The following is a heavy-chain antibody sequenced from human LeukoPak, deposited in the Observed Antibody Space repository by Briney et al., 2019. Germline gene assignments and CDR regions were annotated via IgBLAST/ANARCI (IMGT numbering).Heavy chain of an antibody. CDR1: GFTFSSYA. CDR3: AKEGDGYNPAPDYFDY. V-gene: IGHV3-23*01. CDR2: ISGSGGST. J-gene: IGHJ4*02. Sequence: QPGGSLRLSCAASGFTFSSYAMSWVRQAPGKGLEWVSAISGSGGSTYYADSVKGRFTISRDNSKNTLYLQMNSLRAEDTAVYYCAKEGDGYNPAPDYFDYWGQGTLVTVSS. D-gene: IGHD5-24*01.